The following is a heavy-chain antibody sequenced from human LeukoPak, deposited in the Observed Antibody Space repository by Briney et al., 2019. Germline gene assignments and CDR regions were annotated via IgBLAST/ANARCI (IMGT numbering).Heavy chain of an antibody. D-gene: IGHD6-13*01. CDR1: GGSFSGYY. CDR2: INHSGST. Sequence: SETLSLTCAVYGGSFSGYYWSWIRQPPGKGLEWIGEINHSGSTNYNPSLKSRVTISVDTSKNQFPLKLSSVTAADTAVYYCASTQQLVSHYNYYFDYWGQGTLVTVSS. V-gene: IGHV4-34*01. J-gene: IGHJ4*02. CDR3: ASTQQLVSHYNYYFDY.